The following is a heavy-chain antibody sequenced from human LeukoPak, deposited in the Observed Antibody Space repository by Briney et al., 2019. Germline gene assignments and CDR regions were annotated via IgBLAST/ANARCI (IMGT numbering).Heavy chain of an antibody. CDR1: GFTFSSFA. CDR3: AKDAIGQYRPYYFDC. J-gene: IGHJ4*02. V-gene: IGHV3-23*01. CDR2: ISGSGEST. D-gene: IGHD3-16*02. Sequence: GGSLRLSCAASGFTFSSFAMSWVRQAPGKGLEWVSSISGSGESTYYADYVRGRFTVSRDNSKNTVNLQLNSLRAEDTAVYYCAKDAIGQYRPYYFDCWGQGTLVTVSS.